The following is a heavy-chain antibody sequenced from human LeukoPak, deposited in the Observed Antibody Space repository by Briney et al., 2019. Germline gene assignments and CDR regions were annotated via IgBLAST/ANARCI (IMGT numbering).Heavy chain of an antibody. V-gene: IGHV4-34*01. Sequence: SETLSLTCAVYGGSFSGYYWSWIRQPPGKGLEWIGEINHSGSTNYNPSLKSRVTISVDTSKNQFSLKLSSVTAADTAVYYCARGPAGHFDYWGPGTLVTVSS. CDR1: GGSFSGYY. D-gene: IGHD2-2*01. CDR2: INHSGST. J-gene: IGHJ4*02. CDR3: ARGPAGHFDY.